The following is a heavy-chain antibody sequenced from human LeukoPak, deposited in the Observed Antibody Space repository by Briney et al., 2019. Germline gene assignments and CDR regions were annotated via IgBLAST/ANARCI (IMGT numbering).Heavy chain of an antibody. D-gene: IGHD2-15*01. CDR1: GGTFSSYA. V-gene: IGHV1-69*05. CDR3: ARDSCSGGSCYWVHFDY. Sequence: VASVKVSCKASGGTFSSYAISWVRQAPGQGLKWMGRIIPIFGTANYAQKFQGRVTITTDESTSTAYMELSSLRSEDTAVYYCARDSCSGGSCYWVHFDYWGQGTLVTVSS. CDR2: IIPIFGTA. J-gene: IGHJ4*02.